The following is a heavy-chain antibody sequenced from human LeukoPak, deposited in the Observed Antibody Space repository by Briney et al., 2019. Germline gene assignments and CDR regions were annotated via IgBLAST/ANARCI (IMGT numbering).Heavy chain of an antibody. CDR2: IRYDGSNK. CDR3: AKVGGRIVGATRNAFDI. V-gene: IGHV3-30*02. Sequence: AGGSLRLSCAASGFTFSSYGMHWVRQAPGKGLAWVAFIRYDGSNKYYADSVKGRFTISRDNSKNTLYLQMNSLRAEDTAVYYCAKVGGRIVGATRNAFDIWGQGTMVTVSS. CDR1: GFTFSSYG. D-gene: IGHD1-26*01. J-gene: IGHJ3*02.